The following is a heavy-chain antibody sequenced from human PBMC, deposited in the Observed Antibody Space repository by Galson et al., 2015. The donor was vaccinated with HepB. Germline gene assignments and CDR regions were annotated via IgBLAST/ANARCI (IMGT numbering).Heavy chain of an antibody. D-gene: IGHD1-7*01. J-gene: IGHJ4*02. Sequence: SVKVSCKVSGYTLTKLSMHWVRQAPGKGLEWMGGSDPEDGETIYAQKFQGRVTMTEDTSTDTAYMELSSLRSEDTAVYYCATVIDWNYGVDYWGQGTLVTVSS. CDR1: GYTLTKLS. CDR3: ATVIDWNYGVDY. V-gene: IGHV1-24*01. CDR2: SDPEDGET.